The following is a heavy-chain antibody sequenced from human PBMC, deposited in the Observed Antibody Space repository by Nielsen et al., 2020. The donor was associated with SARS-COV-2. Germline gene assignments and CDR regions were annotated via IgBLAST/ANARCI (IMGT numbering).Heavy chain of an antibody. CDR2: MNPNSGNT. Sequence: ASVKVSCKASGYTFTSYDINWVRQATGQGLEWMGWMNPNSGNTGYAQKFQGRVTMTRNTSISTAYMELSSLRSEDTAVYYCARDDRRLRKGGMDVWGQGTTVTVSS. CDR1: GYTFTSYD. CDR3: ARDDRRLRKGGMDV. D-gene: IGHD6-25*01. V-gene: IGHV1-8*01. J-gene: IGHJ6*02.